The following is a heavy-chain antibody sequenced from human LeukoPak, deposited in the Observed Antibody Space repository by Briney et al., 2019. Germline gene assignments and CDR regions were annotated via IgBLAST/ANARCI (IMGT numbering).Heavy chain of an antibody. D-gene: IGHD4-17*01. CDR2: IYYSGST. V-gene: IGHV4-59*01. J-gene: IGHJ5*02. Sequence: PSETLSLTCTVSGGSISSYYWSWIRQPPGKGLECIGYIYYSGSTNYNPSLKSRVTISVDTSKNQFSLKLSSVTAADTAVYYCARAAVTVNWFDPWGQGTLVTVSS. CDR3: ARAAVTVNWFDP. CDR1: GGSISSYY.